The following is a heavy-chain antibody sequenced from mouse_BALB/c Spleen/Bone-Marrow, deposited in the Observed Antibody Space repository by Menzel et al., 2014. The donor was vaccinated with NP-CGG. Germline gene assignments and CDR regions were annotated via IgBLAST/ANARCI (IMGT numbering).Heavy chain of an antibody. J-gene: IGHJ1*01. Sequence: EVQLRQSGTVLARPGASVKMSCKASGYSFTSYWMHWVKQRPGQGLEWIGAIYPGNSDTSYNQKFKGKAKLTAVTSASTAYMELSSLTNEDSAVYYCTRGLLRRGGHFDVWGAGTTVTVSS. CDR3: TRGLLRRGGHFDV. V-gene: IGHV1-5*01. D-gene: IGHD2-3*01. CDR2: IYPGNSDT. CDR1: GYSFTSYW.